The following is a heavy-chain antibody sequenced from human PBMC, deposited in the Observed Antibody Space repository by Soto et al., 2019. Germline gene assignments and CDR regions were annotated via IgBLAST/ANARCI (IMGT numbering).Heavy chain of an antibody. CDR2: IYYSGST. V-gene: IGHV4-59*01. CDR1: AGSISSYY. J-gene: IGHJ4*02. Sequence: PSETLSLTCTVSAGSISSYYWSWIRQPPGKGLEWIGYIYYSGSTNSNPSLKSRVTISVDTSKNQFSLKLSSVTAADTAVYYCARATSLYIWGSYRRGGFDYWGQGTLVTVSS. D-gene: IGHD3-16*02. CDR3: ARATSLYIWGSYRRGGFDY.